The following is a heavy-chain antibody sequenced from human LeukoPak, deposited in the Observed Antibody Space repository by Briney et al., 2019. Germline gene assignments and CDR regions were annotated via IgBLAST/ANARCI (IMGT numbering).Heavy chain of an antibody. D-gene: IGHD2-15*01. Sequence: GASVKVSCKASGYTFTSYGISWVRQAPGQGLEWMGWISAYNGNTNYAQKFQGRVTITADESTSTAYMELSSLRSEDTAVYYCARDWGYCSGGSCYSGFDYWGQGTLVTVSS. V-gene: IGHV1-18*01. CDR2: ISAYNGNT. CDR1: GYTFTSYG. J-gene: IGHJ4*02. CDR3: ARDWGYCSGGSCYSGFDY.